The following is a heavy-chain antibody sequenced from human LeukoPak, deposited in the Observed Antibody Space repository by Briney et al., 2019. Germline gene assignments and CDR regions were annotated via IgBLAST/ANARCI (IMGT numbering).Heavy chain of an antibody. CDR2: INHSGST. V-gene: IGHV4-34*01. Sequence: PSETLSLTCAVYGGSFSGYYWSWIRQPPGKGLEWIGEINHSGSTNYNPSLKSRVTISVDASKNQFSLKLSSATAADTAVYYCARDGLWRYYDSSGYPKNAFDIWGQGTMVTVSS. CDR3: ARDGLWRYYDSSGYPKNAFDI. CDR1: GGSFSGYY. D-gene: IGHD3-22*01. J-gene: IGHJ3*02.